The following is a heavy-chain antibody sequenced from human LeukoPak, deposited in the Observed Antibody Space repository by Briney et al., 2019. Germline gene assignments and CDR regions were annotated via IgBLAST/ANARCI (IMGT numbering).Heavy chain of an antibody. D-gene: IGHD4-17*01. J-gene: IGHJ2*01. V-gene: IGHV4-59*01. CDR1: AGSISSYY. Sequence: SQTLSLTCTVAAGSISSYYWSWIRQPPGKGLGWIGYIYYSGSTNDNPSLKSRVTISVDTSKNQFSLKLSSVTAADTAVYYCARNDYGDYRGLCFDLWGRGTLVTVSS. CDR3: ARNDYGDYRGLCFDL. CDR2: IYYSGST.